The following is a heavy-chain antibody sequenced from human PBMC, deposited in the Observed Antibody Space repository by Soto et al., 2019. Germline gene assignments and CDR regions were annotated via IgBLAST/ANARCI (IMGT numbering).Heavy chain of an antibody. CDR3: ARLMVRGPFDY. Sequence: QVQLQESGPGLVKPSQTLSLTCTVSGGSISSGGYYWSWIRQHPGQGLDWIGYIYYSGSTYYNPSLKSRVTISVDTSKNQFSLKLSSVTAADTAVYYCARLMVRGPFDYWGQGTLVTVSS. CDR1: GGSISSGGYY. J-gene: IGHJ4*02. D-gene: IGHD3-10*01. CDR2: IYYSGST. V-gene: IGHV4-31*03.